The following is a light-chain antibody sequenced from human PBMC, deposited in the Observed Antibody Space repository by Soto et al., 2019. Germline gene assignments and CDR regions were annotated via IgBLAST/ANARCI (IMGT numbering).Light chain of an antibody. Sequence: IVLPQYTGTLSLSPGERATLSCRASQSVSSSYLAWYQQKPGQAPRLLIYGASSRATGIPDRFSGSGSGTDFTLTISRLEPEDFAVYYCQQYGSSVTFGQGTKVDIK. V-gene: IGKV3-20*01. J-gene: IGKJ1*01. CDR2: GAS. CDR3: QQYGSSVT. CDR1: QSVSSSY.